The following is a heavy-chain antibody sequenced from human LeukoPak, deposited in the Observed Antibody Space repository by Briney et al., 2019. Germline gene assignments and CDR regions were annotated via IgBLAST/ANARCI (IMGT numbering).Heavy chain of an antibody. D-gene: IGHD6-19*01. CDR1: GGSISSDSYY. V-gene: IGHV4-39*01. CDR2: IYYSGST. J-gene: IGHJ4*02. Sequence: SETLSLSCTVSGGSISSDSYYWAWIRQPPGKGLEWIASIYYSGSTYYNPSLKSRVTISVDTSRNQFSLKLSSVTAADTAVYYCASLAVAGLSEGYWGQGTLVIVSS. CDR3: ASLAVAGLSEGY.